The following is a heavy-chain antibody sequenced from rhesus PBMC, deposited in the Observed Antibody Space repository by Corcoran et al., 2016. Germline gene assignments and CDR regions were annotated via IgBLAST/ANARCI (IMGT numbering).Heavy chain of an antibody. CDR1: GGSISSNY. CDR3: ARHRELEDGLDS. V-gene: IGHV4-160*01. CDR2: IYGSIGNT. Sequence: QVQLQESGPGLVKPSETLSLTCAVSGGSISSNYWSWIRQPPGKGLELIGYIYGSIGNTYYNPSLKSRVTISTDTSKNQFSLKLSSVTAADTAGYYCARHRELEDGLDSWGQGVVVTVSS. J-gene: IGHJ6*01. D-gene: IGHD1-1*01.